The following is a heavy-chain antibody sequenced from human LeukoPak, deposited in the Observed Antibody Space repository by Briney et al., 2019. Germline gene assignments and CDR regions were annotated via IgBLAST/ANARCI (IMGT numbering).Heavy chain of an antibody. J-gene: IGHJ4*02. Sequence: GGSLRLSCAASGFRFSDYWMHWVRQAPGKGLVWVSRIKTDGSTTVYADSVKGRFTVSRDNAKNALYLQMNSLRAEDTAVYYCARVDSSGWFDYWGQGTLATVSS. CDR1: GFRFSDYW. D-gene: IGHD6-19*01. CDR3: ARVDSSGWFDY. V-gene: IGHV3-74*01. CDR2: IKTDGSTT.